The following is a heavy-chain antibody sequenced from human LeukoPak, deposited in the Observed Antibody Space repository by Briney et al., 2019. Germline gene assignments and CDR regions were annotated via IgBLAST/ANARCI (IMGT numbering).Heavy chain of an antibody. CDR2: IIPIFGTA. CDR1: GYTFTGYY. D-gene: IGHD6-13*01. J-gene: IGHJ4*02. V-gene: IGHV1-69*13. Sequence: SVKVSCKASGYTFTGYYMHWVRQAPGQGLEWMGGIIPIFGTANYAQKFQGRVTITADESTSTAYMELSSLRSEDTAVYYCAREDDEGGQQLKDWGQGTLVTVSS. CDR3: AREDDEGGQQLKD.